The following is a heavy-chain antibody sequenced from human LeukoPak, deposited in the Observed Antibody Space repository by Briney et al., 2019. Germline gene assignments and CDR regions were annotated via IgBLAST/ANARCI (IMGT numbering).Heavy chain of an antibody. V-gene: IGHV1-69*06. Sequence: SVKVSCKASGGTFSSYAIIWVRQAPGQGLEWMGGIIPIFATANYAQKSQGRVTITADKSTSTAYMELSSLRSEDTAVYYCASRGYSGYDAYYYGMDVWGKGTTVTVSS. CDR3: ASRGYSGYDAYYYGMDV. CDR1: GGTFSSYA. J-gene: IGHJ6*04. CDR2: IIPIFATA. D-gene: IGHD5-12*01.